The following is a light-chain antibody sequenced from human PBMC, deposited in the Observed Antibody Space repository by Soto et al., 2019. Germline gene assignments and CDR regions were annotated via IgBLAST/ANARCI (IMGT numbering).Light chain of an antibody. J-gene: IGKJ2*01. CDR3: LQDYDYQYT. Sequence: AIQMTQSPSSLSASVGDRVTITCRASQGIRDDLAWYQQRPGKAPKLLIYAASNLQSGVPSRFSGSGSGTDFTLIISSLQPDDFATYYCLQDYDYQYTFGQGTKLEIK. V-gene: IGKV1-6*01. CDR1: QGIRDD. CDR2: AAS.